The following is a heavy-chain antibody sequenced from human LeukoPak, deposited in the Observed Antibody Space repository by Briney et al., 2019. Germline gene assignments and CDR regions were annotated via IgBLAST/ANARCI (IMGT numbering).Heavy chain of an antibody. CDR3: AADVIYESD. CDR2: IVVGSGDT. D-gene: IGHD2/OR15-2a*01. Sequence: SVKVSCKASGFTFSNSAMQWVRQARGQRLEWIGWIVVGSGDTNYAQKFQERVTITRDMSTSTAYMELSSLRSEDTAIYYCAADVIYESDWGQGTLVTVSS. J-gene: IGHJ4*02. V-gene: IGHV1-58*02. CDR1: GFTFSNSA.